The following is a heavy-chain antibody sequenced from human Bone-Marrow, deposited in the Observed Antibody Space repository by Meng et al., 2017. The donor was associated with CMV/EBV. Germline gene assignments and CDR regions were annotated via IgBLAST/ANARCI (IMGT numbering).Heavy chain of an antibody. J-gene: IGHJ4*02. CDR2: ISSSSSYI. Sequence: GESLKISCAASGFTFSSYSMNWVRQAPGKGLEWVSSISSSSSYIYYADSVKGRFTISRDNAKNSLYLQMNSLRAEDTAVYYCARESPVARPDYWGQGTRVTGSS. D-gene: IGHD2-15*01. CDR1: GFTFSSYS. V-gene: IGHV3-21*01. CDR3: ARESPVARPDY.